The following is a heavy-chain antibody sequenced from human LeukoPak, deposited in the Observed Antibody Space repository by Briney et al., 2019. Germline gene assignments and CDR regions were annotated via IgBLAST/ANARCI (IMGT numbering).Heavy chain of an antibody. Sequence: ASETLSLTCTVSGGSISSYYWSWIRQPPGKGLEWIGYIYYSGSTNYNPSLKSRVTISVDTSKNQFSLKLSSVTAADTAVYYCARDPIYDSSGTRHYYYGMDVWGQGTTVTVSS. V-gene: IGHV4-59*01. CDR1: GGSISSYY. CDR3: ARDPIYDSSGTRHYYYGMDV. J-gene: IGHJ6*02. D-gene: IGHD3-22*01. CDR2: IYYSGST.